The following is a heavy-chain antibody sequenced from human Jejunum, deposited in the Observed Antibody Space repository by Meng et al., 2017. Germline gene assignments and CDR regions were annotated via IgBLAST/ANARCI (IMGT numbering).Heavy chain of an antibody. D-gene: IGHD7-27*01. CDR2: INSANGDT. Sequence: VRVVQFAAEVKKPGASVKVSCETSGHTFASYTVHWVRQAPGQSLEWLGYINSANGDTKYSQKFQGGVTITWDTSASSAHMELHTLRPEDTAVYYCASHKWGLLFFEYWGQGTLVTVSS. CDR3: ASHKWGLLFFEY. CDR1: GHTFASYT. J-gene: IGHJ4*02. V-gene: IGHV1-3*01.